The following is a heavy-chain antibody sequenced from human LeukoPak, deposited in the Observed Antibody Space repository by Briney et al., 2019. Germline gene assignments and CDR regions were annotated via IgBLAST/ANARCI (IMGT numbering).Heavy chain of an antibody. CDR1: GYTFTSYY. D-gene: IGHD3-10*01. V-gene: IGHV1-46*01. CDR2: INPSGGST. Sequence: GASVKVSCKASGYTFTSYYMHWVRQAPGQGLEWMGIINPSGGSTSYAQKFQGRVTMTRDTSTSTVYMELSSLRPEDTAVYYCARVGPYYYGSGSYGLGYYYGMDVWGQGTTVTVSS. J-gene: IGHJ6*02. CDR3: ARVGPYYYGSGSYGLGYYYGMDV.